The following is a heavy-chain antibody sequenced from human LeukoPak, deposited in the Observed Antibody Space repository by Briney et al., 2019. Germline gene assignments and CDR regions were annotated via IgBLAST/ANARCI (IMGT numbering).Heavy chain of an antibody. CDR2: ISNSGTRT. Sequence: PGGSLRLSCAASGFTFDDYAMSWVRQAPGKGLEWVSAISNSGTRTYNADSVKGRFTISRDNSKNTLYLQMNSLRAEDTAVYYCARDQGRMTPPWPFDYWGQGTLVTVSS. V-gene: IGHV3-23*01. D-gene: IGHD2-8*01. J-gene: IGHJ4*02. CDR1: GFTFDDYA. CDR3: ARDQGRMTPPWPFDY.